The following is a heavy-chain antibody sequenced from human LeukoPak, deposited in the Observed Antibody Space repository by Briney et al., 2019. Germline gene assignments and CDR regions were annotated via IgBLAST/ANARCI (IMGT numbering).Heavy chain of an antibody. D-gene: IGHD5-12*01. V-gene: IGHV3-23*01. Sequence: GGALNLSCAASGFSFSSYAMSWVRQAPGKGLEGVSSISGSGDNTYYAESVRGRFTISRDNSKNPLCLQMNRLRAEDTAVFYHAKRSGYTTGSFFDFWGQGTLVTVSS. J-gene: IGHJ4*02. CDR3: AKRSGYTTGSFFDF. CDR2: ISGSGDNT. CDR1: GFSFSSYA.